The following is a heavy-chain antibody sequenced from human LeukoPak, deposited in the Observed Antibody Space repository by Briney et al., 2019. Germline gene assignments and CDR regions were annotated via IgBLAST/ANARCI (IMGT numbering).Heavy chain of an antibody. J-gene: IGHJ4*02. Sequence: GGSLRLSCAASGFTFNHFWMSWVRQAPGKGLVWVAYIKKTGSETYYVDSVKGRFTITRDNTRNSLFLQMYSLRAEDTAVYFCAREDGYCSGGNCYSYFDSWGQGTLVTVSS. CDR1: GFTFNHFW. CDR3: AREDGYCSGGNCYSYFDS. V-gene: IGHV3-7*01. CDR2: IKKTGSET. D-gene: IGHD2-15*01.